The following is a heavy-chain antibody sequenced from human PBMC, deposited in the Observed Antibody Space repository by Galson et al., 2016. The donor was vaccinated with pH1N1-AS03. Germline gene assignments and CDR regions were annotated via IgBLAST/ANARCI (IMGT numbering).Heavy chain of an antibody. Sequence: SLTCTVSGGSITNYYWTWIRQPPGKGLEWIGYIYYNGPANYNPSLNSRVTISADTSKKQFFLNLTSVTAADTAVYFCTRGGTYSSSSPAYFGYWGQGTLVTVSS. D-gene: IGHD6-6*01. J-gene: IGHJ4*02. CDR2: IYYNGPA. CDR3: TRGGTYSSSSPAYFGY. V-gene: IGHV4-59*01. CDR1: GGSITNYY.